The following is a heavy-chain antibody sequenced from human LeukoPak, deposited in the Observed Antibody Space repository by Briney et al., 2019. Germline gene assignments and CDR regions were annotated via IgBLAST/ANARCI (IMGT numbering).Heavy chain of an antibody. D-gene: IGHD6-19*01. J-gene: IGHJ4*02. CDR3: ARAVAVAGFGY. Sequence: SETLSLTCAVSGYSISSGYYWGWIRQPPGKGLEWIGSIYHSGSTYYNPSLKSRVTISVDTSKNQFSLKLSSVTAADTAVYYCARAVAVAGFGYWGQGTLVTVSS. V-gene: IGHV4-38-2*01. CDR2: IYHSGST. CDR1: GYSISSGYY.